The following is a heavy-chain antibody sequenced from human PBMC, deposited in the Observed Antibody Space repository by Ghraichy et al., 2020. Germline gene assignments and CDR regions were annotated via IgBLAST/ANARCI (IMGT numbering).Heavy chain of an antibody. D-gene: IGHD2-15*01. CDR3: ARGVVVAATLDY. J-gene: IGHJ4*02. V-gene: IGHV4-38-2*02. Sequence: SETRSLTCTVSGYSISSGYYWGWIRQPPGKGLEWIGSIYHSGSTYYNPSLKSRVTISVDTSKNQFSLKLSSVTAADTAVYYCARGVVVAATLDYLGQGTLVTVSS. CDR2: IYHSGST. CDR1: GYSISSGYY.